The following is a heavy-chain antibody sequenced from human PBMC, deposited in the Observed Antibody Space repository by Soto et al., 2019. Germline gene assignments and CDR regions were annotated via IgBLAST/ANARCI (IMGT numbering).Heavy chain of an antibody. CDR3: ARDIGPPIAAAGVNWFDP. CDR1: GGTFSSDA. V-gene: IGHV1-69*13. D-gene: IGHD6-13*01. J-gene: IGHJ5*02. CDR2: IIPIFGTA. Sequence: SVKLSCKASGGTFSSDAISWVRQASGQGFELMAGIIPIFGTANYAQKLQGIVPITDNESTGTADMEQSSLRAEAPAVNYRARDIGPPIAAAGVNWFDPWRQGTLVPVSS.